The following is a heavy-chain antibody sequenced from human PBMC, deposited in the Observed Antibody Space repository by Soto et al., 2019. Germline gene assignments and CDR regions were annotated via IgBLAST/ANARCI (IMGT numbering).Heavy chain of an antibody. J-gene: IGHJ4*02. CDR2: IWYDGSNK. V-gene: IGHV3-33*01. Sequence: LRLSCAASGFTFSSYGMHWVRQAPGKGLEWVAVIWYDGSNKYYADSVKGRFAISRDNSKNTLYLQMNSLRAEDTAVYYCARGPFPYCSSTSCPFDYWGQGTLVTVSS. D-gene: IGHD2-2*01. CDR1: GFTFSSYG. CDR3: ARGPFPYCSSTSCPFDY.